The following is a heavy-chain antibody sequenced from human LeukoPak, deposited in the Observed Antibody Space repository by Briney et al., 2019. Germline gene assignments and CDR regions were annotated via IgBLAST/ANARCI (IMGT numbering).Heavy chain of an antibody. D-gene: IGHD5-24*01. CDR2: IIPIFGTA. CDR1: GGTFSSYA. V-gene: IGHV1-69*01. Sequence: SVNVSCKASGGTFSSYAISWVRQAPGQGLEWMGGIIPIFGTANYAQKFQGRVTITADESTSTAYMELSSLRSEDTAVYYCVREGNGYSIDYWGQGTLVTVSS. CDR3: VREGNGYSIDY. J-gene: IGHJ4*02.